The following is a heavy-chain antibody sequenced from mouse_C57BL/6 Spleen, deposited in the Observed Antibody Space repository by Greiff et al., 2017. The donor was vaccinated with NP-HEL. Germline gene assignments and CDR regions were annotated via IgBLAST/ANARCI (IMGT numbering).Heavy chain of an antibody. D-gene: IGHD3-2*02. J-gene: IGHJ4*01. V-gene: IGHV1-76*01. CDR1: GYTFTDYY. Sequence: QAQLKESGAELVRPGASVKLSCKASGYTFTDYYINWVKQRPGQGLEWLARIYPGSGNTYYNEKFKGKATLTAEKSSSTAYMQLSSLTSEDSAVYFCARERGLDSSGYDAMDYWGQGTSVTVSS. CDR2: IYPGSGNT. CDR3: ARERGLDSSGYDAMDY.